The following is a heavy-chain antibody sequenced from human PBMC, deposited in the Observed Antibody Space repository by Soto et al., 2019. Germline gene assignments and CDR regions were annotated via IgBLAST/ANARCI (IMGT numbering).Heavy chain of an antibody. V-gene: IGHV4-39*01. CDR2: IYYDGST. Sequence: SETLSLTCSVSGGSITSTIDYWGWIRQSPGKGLEWIGNIYYDGSTFYSPSLKSRVTISVDTSKRQFSLRVSTVTAADTAVYYCARRGSASWGNWFDSWGHGTLVTVSS. D-gene: IGHD2-2*01. CDR3: ARRGSASWGNWFDS. J-gene: IGHJ5*01. CDR1: GGSITSTIDY.